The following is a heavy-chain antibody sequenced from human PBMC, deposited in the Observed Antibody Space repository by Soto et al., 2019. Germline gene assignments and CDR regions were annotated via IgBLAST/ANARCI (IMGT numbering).Heavy chain of an antibody. CDR3: ARVVVALGHWFDP. CDR2: ISAYNYNT. D-gene: IGHD2-15*01. J-gene: IGHJ5*02. Sequence: QVQLVQSGAEVKKPGASVKVSCKASGYTFTSYGLSWVRQAPGQGLEWMGRISAYNYNTNYAQKFQGRVTMTTDTSTSTAYTELRSLRSDDTAVYYCARVVVALGHWFDPGGQGTLVTVSS. V-gene: IGHV1-18*01. CDR1: GYTFTSYG.